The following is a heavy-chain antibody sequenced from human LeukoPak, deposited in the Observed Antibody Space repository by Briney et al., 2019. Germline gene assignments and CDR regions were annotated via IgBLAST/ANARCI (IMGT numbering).Heavy chain of an antibody. V-gene: IGHV1-46*01. Sequence: ASVKVSCTASGYTFTSYYMHWVRQAPGQGLEWMGLINPTGGSTGYAQKFQGRVTMTRDMSTSTDYMELSSLRSEDTAIYYCARDNSVGDNAWWFDPWGQGTLVTVSS. CDR1: GYTFTSYY. CDR3: ARDNSVGDNAWWFDP. J-gene: IGHJ5*02. CDR2: INPTGGST. D-gene: IGHD1-26*01.